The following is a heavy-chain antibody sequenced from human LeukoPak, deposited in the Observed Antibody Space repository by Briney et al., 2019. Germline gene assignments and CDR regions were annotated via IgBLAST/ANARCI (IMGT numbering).Heavy chain of an antibody. D-gene: IGHD3-3*01. CDR1: GYTFTSYG. J-gene: IGHJ6*02. CDR3: ARRGRPYYDFWSGQSLYYYGMDV. CDR2: ISAYNGNT. V-gene: IGHV1-18*01. Sequence: ASVKVSCKASGYTFTSYGFSWVRQAPGQGLEWMGWISAYNGNTNYAQKLQGRVTMTTDTSTSTAYMELRSLRSDDTAVYYCARRGRPYYDFWSGQSLYYYGMDVWGQGTTVTVSS.